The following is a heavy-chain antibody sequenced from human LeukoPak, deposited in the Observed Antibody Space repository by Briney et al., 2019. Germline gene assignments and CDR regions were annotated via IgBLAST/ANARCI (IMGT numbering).Heavy chain of an antibody. D-gene: IGHD3-3*01. Sequence: GGSLRLSCEASGFTFSTYAMSWVRQAPGKGLEWVSAISGSGGSIYYADSVKGRFTISRDNSKNTLYLQMNSLRAEDTAVYYCARAQTGYDFWSGYLFDYWGQGTLVTVSS. CDR2: ISGSGGSI. V-gene: IGHV3-23*01. J-gene: IGHJ4*02. CDR3: ARAQTGYDFWSGYLFDY. CDR1: GFTFSTYA.